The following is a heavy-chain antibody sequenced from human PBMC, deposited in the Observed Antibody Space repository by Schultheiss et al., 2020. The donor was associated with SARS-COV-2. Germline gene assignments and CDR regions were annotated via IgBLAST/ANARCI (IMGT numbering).Heavy chain of an antibody. CDR3: ARPRAYYYDSSGHFDY. D-gene: IGHD3-22*01. CDR2: ISSSSSYI. CDR1: GFTFSSYS. V-gene: IGHV3-21*04. J-gene: IGHJ4*02. Sequence: GGSLRLSCAASGFTFSSYSMNWVRQAPGKGLEWVSSISSSSSYIYYADSVKGRFTISRDNAKNSLYLQMNSLRAEDTAVYYCARPRAYYYDSSGHFDYWGQGTLVTVSS.